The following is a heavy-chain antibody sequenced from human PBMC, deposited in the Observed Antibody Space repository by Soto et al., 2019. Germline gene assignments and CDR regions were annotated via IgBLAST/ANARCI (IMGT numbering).Heavy chain of an antibody. D-gene: IGHD2-8*01. Sequence: SETLSLTCTVSGGSISSYYWSWIRQPPGKELEWIGYIYYSGSTNYNPSLKSRVTISVDTSKNQFSLKLSSVTAADTAVYYCARRYAGNFDYWGQGTLVTVSS. CDR1: GGSISSYY. CDR2: IYYSGST. J-gene: IGHJ4*02. CDR3: ARRYAGNFDY. V-gene: IGHV4-59*01.